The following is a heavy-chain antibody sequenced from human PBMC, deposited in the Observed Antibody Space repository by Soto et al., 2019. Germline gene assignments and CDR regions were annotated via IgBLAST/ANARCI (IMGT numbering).Heavy chain of an antibody. CDR1: GFTFDDYA. J-gene: IGHJ4*02. CDR3: AKESSYSSSWFDY. CDR2: ISWNSGSI. V-gene: IGHV3-9*01. D-gene: IGHD6-13*01. Sequence: PGGSLRLSCAASGFTFDDYAMHWVRQAPGKGLEWVSGISWNSGSIGYADSVKGRFTISRDNAKNSLYLQMNSLRAEDTALYYCAKESSYSSSWFDYWGQGTLVTAPQ.